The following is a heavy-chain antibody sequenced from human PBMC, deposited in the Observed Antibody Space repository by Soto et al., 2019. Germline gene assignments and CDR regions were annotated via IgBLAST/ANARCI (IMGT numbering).Heavy chain of an antibody. Sequence: GGSLRLSCAASGFTLSSYGMHWVRQAPGKGLEWVAVISDDGSNKYYADSVKGRFTISRDNSKNTLYLQMNSLRAEDTAVYYCAKDGGYCSGGSWVGDFDYWGQGTLVTVSS. J-gene: IGHJ4*02. D-gene: IGHD2-15*01. CDR2: ISDDGSNK. CDR3: AKDGGYCSGGSWVGDFDY. V-gene: IGHV3-30*18. CDR1: GFTLSSYG.